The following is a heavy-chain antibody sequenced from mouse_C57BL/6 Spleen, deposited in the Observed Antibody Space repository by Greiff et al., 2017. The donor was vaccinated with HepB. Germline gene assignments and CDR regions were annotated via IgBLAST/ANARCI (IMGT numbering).Heavy chain of an antibody. CDR3: TTSIGTTFAY. CDR2: IDPENGDT. CDR1: GFNIKDDY. D-gene: IGHD1-1*01. V-gene: IGHV14-4*01. J-gene: IGHJ3*01. Sequence: EVQLQQSGAELVRPGASVKLSCTASGFNIKDDYMHWVKQRPEQGLEWIGWIDPENGDTEYASKVQGKATITADTSSNKAYLQLSSLTSEDTAVYYCTTSIGTTFAYWGQGTLVTVSA.